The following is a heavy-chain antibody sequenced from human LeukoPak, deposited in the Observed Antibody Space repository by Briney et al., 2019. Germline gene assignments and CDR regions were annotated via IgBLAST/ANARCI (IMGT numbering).Heavy chain of an antibody. CDR3: ARGHLGLWFGELSGWFDP. CDR2: IYYSGNT. V-gene: IGHV4-39*01. CDR1: GVSISSSNSY. Sequence: SETLSLTCTVSGVSISSSNSYWGWIRQPPGKGLEWIGSIYYSGNTYYNASLKSQVSISIDTSKNQFSLRLTSVTAADTAVYYCARGHLGLWFGELSGWFDPWGQGTLVTVSS. J-gene: IGHJ5*02. D-gene: IGHD3-10*01.